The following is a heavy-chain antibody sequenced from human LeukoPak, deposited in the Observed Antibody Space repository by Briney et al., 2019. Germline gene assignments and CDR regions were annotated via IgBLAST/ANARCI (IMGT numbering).Heavy chain of an antibody. Sequence: SETLSLTCTVSGASISSYYWSWIRQPPGKGLEWIGDIYYSGSTNYNPSLKSRATISVDTSKNQFSLKLSSVTAADTAVYYCARGDYYIMDVWGQGTTVTVSS. CDR1: GASISSYY. CDR3: ARGDYYIMDV. V-gene: IGHV4-59*01. J-gene: IGHJ6*02. CDR2: IYYSGST.